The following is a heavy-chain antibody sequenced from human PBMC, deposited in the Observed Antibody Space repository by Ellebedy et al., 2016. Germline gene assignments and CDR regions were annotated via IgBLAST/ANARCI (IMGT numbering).Heavy chain of an antibody. J-gene: IGHJ5*02. CDR3: ARSGVPNRDDIWFDP. CDR2: IKQDESDK. CDR1: GFTFSTYW. Sequence: GGFLRLSCAASGFTFSTYWMSWVRQAPGKGLEWVASIKQDESDKKYVAPVKGRFTISRDNAKNSVSLQMNSLRAEDTAMYYCARSGVPNRDDIWFDPWGQGTLVTVSA. D-gene: IGHD1-1*01. V-gene: IGHV3-7*03.